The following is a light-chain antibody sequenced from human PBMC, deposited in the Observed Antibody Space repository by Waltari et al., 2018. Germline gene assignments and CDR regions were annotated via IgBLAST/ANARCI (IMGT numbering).Light chain of an antibody. CDR2: GAS. CDR1: QIVSRNY. CDR3: QQYDGEVLT. Sequence: EIVLTQSPGTLSLSPGERATLSCRASQIVSRNYLNWYQQKGGQAPRLLIHGASIRATGIPDRFSGSGSGTDFTLTISRLEPEDFAVYYCQQYDGEVLTFGGGTKVEI. V-gene: IGKV3-20*01. J-gene: IGKJ4*01.